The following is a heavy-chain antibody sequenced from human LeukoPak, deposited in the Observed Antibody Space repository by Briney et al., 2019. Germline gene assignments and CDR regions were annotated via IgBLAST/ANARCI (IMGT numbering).Heavy chain of an antibody. CDR1: GFTFSEYA. J-gene: IGHJ4*02. V-gene: IGHV3-23*01. CDR2: ISGSGGST. Sequence: GGSLRLSCAASGFTFSEYAMSWVRQTPGKGLEWVSTISGSGGSTYYADSVKGRLTISRDNSKDTLSLHMNSLRAEDTALYFCAKDKRPIAQYYSDSWGQGTLVTVSS. CDR3: AKDKRPIAQYYSDS.